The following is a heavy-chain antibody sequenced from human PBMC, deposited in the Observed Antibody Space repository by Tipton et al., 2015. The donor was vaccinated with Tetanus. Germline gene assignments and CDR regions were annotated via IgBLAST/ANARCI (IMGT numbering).Heavy chain of an antibody. Sequence: TLSLTCTVSGASIHAGGYLWTWVRQHPGKGLEWIGNIYYTELTSYTPSLNSRVSISVDTSKNQFSLRLTSVTAADTAVYFCARGLPREPFYLDYWGQGKQVTVSS. CDR1: GASIHAGGYL. V-gene: IGHV4-31*03. D-gene: IGHD1-26*01. J-gene: IGHJ4*02. CDR3: ARGLPREPFYLDY. CDR2: IYYTELT.